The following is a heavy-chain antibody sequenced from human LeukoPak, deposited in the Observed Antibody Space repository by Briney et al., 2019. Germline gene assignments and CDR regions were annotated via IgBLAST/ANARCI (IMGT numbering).Heavy chain of an antibody. V-gene: IGHV4-39*07. CDR1: GGSISSSSYY. CDR3: ARDRNDFWSGYPFDY. Sequence: SETLSLTCTVSGGSISSSSYYWGWIRQPPRKGLEWIGSIYYSGSTYYNPSLKSRVTISVDTSKNQFSLKLSSVTAADTAVYYCARDRNDFWSGYPFDYWGQGTLVTVSS. D-gene: IGHD3-3*01. J-gene: IGHJ4*02. CDR2: IYYSGST.